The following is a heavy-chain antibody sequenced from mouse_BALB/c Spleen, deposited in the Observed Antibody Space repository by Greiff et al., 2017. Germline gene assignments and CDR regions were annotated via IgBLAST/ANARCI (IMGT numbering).Heavy chain of an antibody. CDR1: GYTFTDYN. D-gene: IGHD1-1*01. CDR3: ARGSTGPHYYAMDY. J-gene: IGHJ4*01. CDR2: INPNNGGT. Sequence: VQLQQSGPELVKPGASVKIPCKASGYTFTDYNMDWVKQSHGKSLEWIGDINPNNGGTIYNQKFKGKATLTVDKSSSTAYMELRSLTSEDTAVYYCARGSTGPHYYAMDYWGQGTSVTVSS. V-gene: IGHV1-18*01.